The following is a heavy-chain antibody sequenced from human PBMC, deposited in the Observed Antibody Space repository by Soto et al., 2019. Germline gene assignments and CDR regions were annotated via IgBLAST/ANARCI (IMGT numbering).Heavy chain of an antibody. CDR2: MHYTGFS. V-gene: IGHV4-59*02. D-gene: IGHD2-2*01. CDR1: GDSVTSHY. Sequence: PSETLSLTCTFSGDSVTSHYLTWIRQSPGKGLEWIGYMHYTGFSHYNPSLKSRVTISVDTSKNQFSLKLSSVTAADTAVYYCAREWCSSTSCYGGIGYWGQGTLVTVSS. J-gene: IGHJ4*02. CDR3: AREWCSSTSCYGGIGY.